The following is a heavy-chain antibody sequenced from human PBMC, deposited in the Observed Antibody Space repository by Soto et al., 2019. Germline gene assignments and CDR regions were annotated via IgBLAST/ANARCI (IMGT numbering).Heavy chain of an antibody. Sequence: ASVKVSCKASGFSFSDYFMHWVRQAPGQGLEWMGIINPSGDSRNYAQKFQGRVTITRDTSTSTVYMDLSSLRSEDTAVYYCARGVYYYDAFDIWGQGTMVTVSS. D-gene: IGHD3-10*01. CDR3: ARGVYYYDAFDI. J-gene: IGHJ3*02. CDR1: GFSFSDYF. V-gene: IGHV1-46*01. CDR2: INPSGDSR.